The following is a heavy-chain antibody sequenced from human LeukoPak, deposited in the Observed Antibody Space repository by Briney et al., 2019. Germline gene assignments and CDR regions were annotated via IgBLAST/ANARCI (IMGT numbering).Heavy chain of an antibody. Sequence: GGSLRLPCAASGFTFSSYGMHWVRQAPGKGLEWVAVISYDGSNKYYADSVKGRFTISRDNSKNTLYLQMNSLRAEDTAVYYCVIMWVPAAEYYFDYWGQGTLVTVSS. J-gene: IGHJ4*02. V-gene: IGHV3-30*03. CDR1: GFTFSSYG. CDR2: ISYDGSNK. D-gene: IGHD2-2*01. CDR3: VIMWVPAAEYYFDY.